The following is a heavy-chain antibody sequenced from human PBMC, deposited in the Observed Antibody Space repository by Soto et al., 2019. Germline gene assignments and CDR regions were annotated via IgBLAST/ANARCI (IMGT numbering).Heavy chain of an antibody. CDR3: ARDKPNDYGDYCFDY. CDR2: ISSSSSFI. Sequence: LRLSCAASGFTFSSYTMNWVRQAPGKGLEWVSSISSSSSFIYYADSVKGRFTISRDNAKNSLHLQMNSLRAEDTAVYYCARDKPNDYGDYCFDYWGQGTLVTVSS. J-gene: IGHJ4*02. V-gene: IGHV3-21*01. D-gene: IGHD4-17*01. CDR1: GFTFSSYT.